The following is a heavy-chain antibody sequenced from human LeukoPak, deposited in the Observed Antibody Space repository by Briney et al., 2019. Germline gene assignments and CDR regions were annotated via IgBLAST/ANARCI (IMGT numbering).Heavy chain of an antibody. J-gene: IGHJ4*02. Sequence: PGGSLRLSCAASGFTFSSYAMSWVRQAPGKGLEWVSAISGRDGSTYYADSVKGQFTISRDNPKSTLYLQMNSLRAEDTALYYCAKSILRGPPPNIDYWGQGTLVTVSS. CDR2: ISGRDGST. D-gene: IGHD3-3*02. V-gene: IGHV3-23*01. CDR3: AKSILRGPPPNIDY. CDR1: GFTFSSYA.